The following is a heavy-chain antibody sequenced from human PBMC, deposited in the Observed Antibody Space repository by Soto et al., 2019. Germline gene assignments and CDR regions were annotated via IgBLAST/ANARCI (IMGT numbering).Heavy chain of an antibody. Sequence: QVQLVQSGAEVKKPGSSVKVSCKASGGTFSSYAISWVRQAPGQGLEWMGGIIPIFGTANYAQKFQGRVTITADESTSTAYMELSSLRSEATAGYYCASAREYVWGSYRFDYWGQGTLVTVSS. J-gene: IGHJ4*02. CDR2: IIPIFGTA. V-gene: IGHV1-69*12. D-gene: IGHD3-16*02. CDR1: GGTFSSYA. CDR3: ASAREYVWGSYRFDY.